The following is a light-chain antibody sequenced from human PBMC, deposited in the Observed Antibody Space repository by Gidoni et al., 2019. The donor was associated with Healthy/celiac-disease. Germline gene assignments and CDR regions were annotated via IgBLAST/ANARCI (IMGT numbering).Light chain of an antibody. J-gene: IGKJ1*01. CDR1: QSVSSSY. V-gene: IGKV3-20*01. CDR3: QQYGSSPWT. Sequence: EIVFTQSPGTLSLSPGERATLSCRASQSVSSSYLAWYQQKPGQAPRLLIYGASSRATGIPDRFSVSGSGTDFTLTISRLEPEDFAVYYCQQYGSSPWTFGQGTKVEIK. CDR2: GAS.